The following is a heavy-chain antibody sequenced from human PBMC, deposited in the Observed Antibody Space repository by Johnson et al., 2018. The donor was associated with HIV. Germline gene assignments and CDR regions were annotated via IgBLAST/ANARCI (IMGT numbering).Heavy chain of an antibody. CDR3: AKLSDNDGLDI. CDR2: IWYDGSNE. J-gene: IGHJ3*02. Sequence: QVQLVESGGGVVQPGRSLRLSCAASGFRFRSYVMHWVRQAPGKGLEWVAAIWYDGSNEYYADSVKGRFTISRDNSKNTVFLQMNRLRAEDTALYCCAKLSDNDGLDIWGQGTMVAVSS. CDR1: GFRFRSYV. V-gene: IGHV3-33*06. D-gene: IGHD6-25*01.